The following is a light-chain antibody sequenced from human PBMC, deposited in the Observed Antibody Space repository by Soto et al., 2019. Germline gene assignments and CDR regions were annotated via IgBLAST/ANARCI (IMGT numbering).Light chain of an antibody. CDR1: QSVSSSY. J-gene: IGKJ4*01. CDR3: HHYGTSPLT. V-gene: IGKV3-20*01. CDR2: GAS. Sequence: EIVLTQSPGTLSLSPGERATLSCRASQSVSSSYLAWYQQKPGQAPRLLIYGASTRATGIPDRFSGSGSGTDFTLTIRRLEPEDFAVYYCHHYGTSPLTFGGGTKVDIK.